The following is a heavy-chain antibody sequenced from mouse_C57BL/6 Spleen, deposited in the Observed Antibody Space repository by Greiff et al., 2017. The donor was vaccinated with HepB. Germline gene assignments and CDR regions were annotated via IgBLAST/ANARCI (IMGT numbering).Heavy chain of an antibody. CDR2: IDPSDSYT. Sequence: QVQLQQPGAELVMPGASVKLSCKASGYTFTSYWMHWVKQRPGQGLEWIGEIDPSDSYTNYNQKFKGKSTLTVDKSSSTAYMQLSSLTSEDSAVYYCARLGGSSYGYWGQGTLVTVSA. V-gene: IGHV1-69*01. CDR3: ARLGGSSYGY. D-gene: IGHD1-1*01. CDR1: GYTFTSYW. J-gene: IGHJ3*01.